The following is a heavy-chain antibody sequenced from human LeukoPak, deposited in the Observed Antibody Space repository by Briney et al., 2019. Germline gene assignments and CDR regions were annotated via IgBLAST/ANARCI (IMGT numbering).Heavy chain of an antibody. CDR3: AKEGSGWYSGGIDY. CDR1: GFTFDDYA. CDR2: ISWNSGSI. Sequence: PGGSLRLSCSASGFTFDDYAMHWVRQAPGKGLEWVSGISWNSGSIGYADSVKGRFTISRDNAKNSLYLQMNSLRAEDTALYYCAKEGSGWYSGGIDYWAREPWSPSPQ. J-gene: IGHJ4*02. V-gene: IGHV3-9*01. D-gene: IGHD6-19*01.